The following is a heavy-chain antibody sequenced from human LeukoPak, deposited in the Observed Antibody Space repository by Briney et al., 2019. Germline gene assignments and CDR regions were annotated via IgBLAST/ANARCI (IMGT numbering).Heavy chain of an antibody. CDR1: GFSFRSYG. V-gene: IGHV3-30*18. Sequence: GGSRRLSCAASGFSFRSYGMHWSRQAPGKGLEWVAIISYDGSDKYYADSVKGRFTISRDNSKNTLYLQMNSLRAEDTAVYYCAKGTTVTSHWGQGTLVTVSS. J-gene: IGHJ4*02. CDR3: AKGTTVTSH. D-gene: IGHD4-17*01. CDR2: ISYDGSDK.